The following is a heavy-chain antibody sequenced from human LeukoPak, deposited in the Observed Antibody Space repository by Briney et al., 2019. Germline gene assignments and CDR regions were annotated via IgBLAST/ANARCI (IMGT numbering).Heavy chain of an antibody. J-gene: IGHJ6*03. CDR3: AKEAILRYCSSTSCYMGTAYYMDV. Sequence: PGGSLRLSCAASGFTFSSYGMHWVGQAPGKGLEWVAFIRYDGSNKYYAASVKCRFTISRDNSKNTLYLQMNSLRAGDTAVYYCAKEAILRYCSSTSCYMGTAYYMDVWGKGTTVTVSS. V-gene: IGHV3-30*02. CDR1: GFTFSSYG. CDR2: IRYDGSNK. D-gene: IGHD2-2*02.